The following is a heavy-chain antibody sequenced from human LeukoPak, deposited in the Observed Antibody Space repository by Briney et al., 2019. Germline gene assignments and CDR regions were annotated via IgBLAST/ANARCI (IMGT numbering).Heavy chain of an antibody. Sequence: ASVKVSCKASGYTFTSYGISWVRQAPGQGLEWMGWISAYNGNTDYAQKVQGRVTMTTDTSTSTAYMELRSLRSDDTAVYYCARDQRESGSGWYEEYFQHWGQGTLVTVSS. V-gene: IGHV1-18*01. CDR3: ARDQRESGSGWYEEYFQH. J-gene: IGHJ1*01. CDR1: GYTFTSYG. D-gene: IGHD6-19*01. CDR2: ISAYNGNT.